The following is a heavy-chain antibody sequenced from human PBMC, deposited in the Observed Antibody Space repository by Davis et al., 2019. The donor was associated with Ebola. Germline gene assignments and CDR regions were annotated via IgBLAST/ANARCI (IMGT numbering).Heavy chain of an antibody. Sequence: PGESLKISCAVSGFTFGDHWMSWVRQAPGKGLVWVSRIDFGGGATTYADSVKGRFTISRDNTNSMLYLQMNNLRVEDTAVYYCTKMGKYAMDVWGQGTTVTVSS. CDR3: TKMGKYAMDV. CDR2: IDFGGGAT. V-gene: IGHV3-74*01. J-gene: IGHJ6*02. CDR1: GFTFGDHW. D-gene: IGHD7-27*01.